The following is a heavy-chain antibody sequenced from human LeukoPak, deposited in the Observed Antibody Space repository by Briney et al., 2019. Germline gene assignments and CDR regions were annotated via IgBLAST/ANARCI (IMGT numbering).Heavy chain of an antibody. CDR1: GGSFSGYY. D-gene: IGHD3-16*01. V-gene: IGHV4-34*01. Sequence: PSETLSLTCAVYGGSFSGYYWSWIRQPPGKGLEWIGEINHSGSTNYNPSLKSRVTISVDTSKNQFSLKLSSVTAADTAVYYCARGKAGGRFDYWGQGTLSPSPQ. CDR3: ARGKAGGRFDY. J-gene: IGHJ4*02. CDR2: INHSGST.